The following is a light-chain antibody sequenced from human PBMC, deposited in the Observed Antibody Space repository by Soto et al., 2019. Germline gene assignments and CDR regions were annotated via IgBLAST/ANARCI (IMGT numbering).Light chain of an antibody. Sequence: QPVLTQSPSASASLGASVKLTCTLSSGHSTYGIAWHQQQSEKGPRYLMKINTDGSHTKGDGIPDRFSGSRSGAECYLTSSSLQSEDEADYYCQTWGTGIVIFGGGTKLTVL. CDR2: INTDGSH. CDR1: SGHSTYG. CDR3: QTWGTGIVI. J-gene: IGLJ2*01. V-gene: IGLV4-69*01.